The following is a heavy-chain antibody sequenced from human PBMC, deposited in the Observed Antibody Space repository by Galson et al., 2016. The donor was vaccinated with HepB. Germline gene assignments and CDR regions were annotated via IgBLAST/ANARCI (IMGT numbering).Heavy chain of an antibody. V-gene: IGHV2-5*01. Sequence: PALVKPTQTLTLTCTFSGFSLSTSGEGVGWTRQPPGKALEWLALIYWNDDKRYSPSLRSRLTITKDTSKNQAVLTMTNMDPVDTATYYCAHRRSGYCNSISCLYFDYWGQGALVTVSS. CDR1: GFSLSTSGEG. D-gene: IGHD2-2*01. CDR2: IYWNDDK. J-gene: IGHJ4*02. CDR3: AHRRSGYCNSISCLYFDY.